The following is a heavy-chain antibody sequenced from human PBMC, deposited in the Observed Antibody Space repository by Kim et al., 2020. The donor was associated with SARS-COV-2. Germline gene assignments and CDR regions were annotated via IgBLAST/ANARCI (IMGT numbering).Heavy chain of an antibody. V-gene: IGHV4-34*01. CDR3: ARGTRQWLSRHYYYYMDV. Sequence: SETLSLTCAVYGGSFSGYYWSWIRQPPGKGLEWIGEINHSGSTNYNPSLKSRITISVDTSKNQYTQKLSTVTAADTAVYYCARGTRQWLSRHYYYYMDVWGKGTTVTVSS. CDR2: INHSGST. J-gene: IGHJ6*03. D-gene: IGHD6-19*01. CDR1: GGSFSGYY.